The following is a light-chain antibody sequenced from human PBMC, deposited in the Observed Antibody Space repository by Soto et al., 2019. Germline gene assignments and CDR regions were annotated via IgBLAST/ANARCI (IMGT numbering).Light chain of an antibody. CDR2: GAS. V-gene: IGKV3-20*01. J-gene: IGKJ1*01. CDR1: QNISVY. CDR3: QQYGSSPRT. Sequence: EIVMTHSPATLSVSLCGRATLSFRASQNISVYLAWYRQKPGQAPRLLIYGASSRATGIPDRFSGSGSGTDFTLTISRLEPEDFAVYYCQQYGSSPRTFGQGTKVDIK.